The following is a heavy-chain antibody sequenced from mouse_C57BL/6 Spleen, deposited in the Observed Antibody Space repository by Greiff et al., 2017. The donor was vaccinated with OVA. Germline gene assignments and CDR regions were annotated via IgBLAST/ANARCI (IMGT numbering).Heavy chain of an antibody. D-gene: IGHD2-4*01. V-gene: IGHV1-22*01. Sequence: DVKLVESGPELVKPGASVKMSCKASGYTFTDYNMHWVKQSHGKSLEWIGYINPNNGGTSYNQKFKGKATLTVNKSSSTAYMELRSLTSEDSAVYYCARIGYDYDEFAYWGQGTLVTVSA. CDR3: ARIGYDYDEFAY. J-gene: IGHJ3*01. CDR1: GYTFTDYN. CDR2: INPNNGGT.